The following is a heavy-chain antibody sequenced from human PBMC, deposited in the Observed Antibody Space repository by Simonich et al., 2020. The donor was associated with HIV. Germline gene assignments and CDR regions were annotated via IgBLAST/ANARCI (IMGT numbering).Heavy chain of an antibody. CDR3: ARELLQYCSCSSCYYFDY. D-gene: IGHD2-15*01. V-gene: IGHV3-7*01. CDR1: GFTFSAYC. CDR2: RRQDGSEK. Sequence: EVQLVESGGGLVQPGGSLRLSCAASGFTFSAYCMSWVRQAPGKGLEWVATRRQDGSEKYYVDSVKGRFTISRDNAKNSLYLQMNSLRAEDTAVYYCARELLQYCSCSSCYYFDYWGQGTLVTVSS. J-gene: IGHJ4*02.